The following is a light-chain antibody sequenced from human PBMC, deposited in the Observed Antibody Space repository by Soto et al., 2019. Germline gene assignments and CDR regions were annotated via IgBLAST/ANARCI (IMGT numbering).Light chain of an antibody. CDR2: EAS. J-gene: IGKJ5*01. Sequence: MRQPHERVSASVGDRVTIICRASQSLSRWLAWYQQKPGKAPKLLIYEASSLQSGVPSRFSGSGSGTEFTLTISSLQPKDFAVYYCQHRSNWPFSFGRGTLLDIK. V-gene: IGKV1-5*02. CDR3: QHRSNWPFS. CDR1: QSLSRW.